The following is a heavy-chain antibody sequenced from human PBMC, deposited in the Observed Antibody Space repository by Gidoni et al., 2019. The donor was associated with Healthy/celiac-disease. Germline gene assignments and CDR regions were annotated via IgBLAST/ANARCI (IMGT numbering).Heavy chain of an antibody. Sequence: QVQLQQFGAGLWKPSETLFLTCAVYCGSFSGYYLRWIRQPPGNGLEWIGEINHRASTNYNPTLKSRVTISVDTSKSQFSLKLSSVNAADTDVYYCARYTTARYFDYWGQGTLVTVSS. V-gene: IGHV4-34*01. CDR2: INHRAST. D-gene: IGHD4-17*01. CDR1: CGSFSGYY. CDR3: ARYTTARYFDY. J-gene: IGHJ4*02.